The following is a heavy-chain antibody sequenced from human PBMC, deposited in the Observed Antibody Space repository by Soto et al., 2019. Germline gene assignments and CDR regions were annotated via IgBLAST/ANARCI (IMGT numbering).Heavy chain of an antibody. V-gene: IGHV1-2*02. CDR3: ARDPIGGGAPYYLDY. CDR1: GYTFTGYY. CDR2: INPNSGGT. D-gene: IGHD3-16*01. Sequence: ASVKVSCKASGYTFTGYYMHWVRQAPGQGLEWMGWINPNSGGTNYAQKFQARVSMTRDTSISTAYMELSSLTSDDTAVYYCARDPIGGGAPYYLDYWGQGTLVTVSS. J-gene: IGHJ4*02.